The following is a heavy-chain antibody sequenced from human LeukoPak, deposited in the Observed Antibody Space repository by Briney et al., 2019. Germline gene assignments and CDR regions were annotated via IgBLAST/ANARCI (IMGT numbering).Heavy chain of an antibody. V-gene: IGHV3-21*01. CDR1: GFTFSSYS. D-gene: IGHD3-22*01. Sequence: GGSLRLSCAASGFTFSSYSMDWVRQAPGKGLEWVSSISSSSSYIYYADSVKGRFTISRDNAKNSLYLQMNSLRAEDTAVYYCARPNYYDSSGYQYWGQGTLVTVSS. CDR2: ISSSSSYI. CDR3: ARPNYYDSSGYQY. J-gene: IGHJ4*02.